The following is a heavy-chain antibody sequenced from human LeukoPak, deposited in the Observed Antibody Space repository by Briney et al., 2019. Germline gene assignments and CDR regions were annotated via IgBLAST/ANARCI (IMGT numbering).Heavy chain of an antibody. CDR1: GFIFRNYA. V-gene: IGHV3-23*01. Sequence: GGSLRLSCAASGFIFRNYAMSWVRQAPGKGLEWVSTVHGRTYYADSVKGRFTISRDDSRSTLYLQMDNLRAEDTAVYYCAKDQTGDGYNSIWGQGTLLTVSS. CDR3: AKDQTGDGYNSI. D-gene: IGHD5-24*01. J-gene: IGHJ4*02. CDR2: VHGRT.